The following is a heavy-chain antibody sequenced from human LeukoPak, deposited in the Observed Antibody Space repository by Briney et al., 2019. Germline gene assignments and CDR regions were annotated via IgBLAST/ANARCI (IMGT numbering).Heavy chain of an antibody. Sequence: GGSLRLSCAASGFTVSSNYMSWVRQAPGKGLEWVSVIYSGGSTYYADSVKGRFTISRHNSKNTLYLQMNSLRAEDTAVYYCAREYYDFWSGYYRSDYYYGMDVWGQGTTVTVSS. D-gene: IGHD3-3*01. CDR3: AREYYDFWSGYYRSDYYYGMDV. J-gene: IGHJ6*02. CDR2: IYSGGST. V-gene: IGHV3-53*01. CDR1: GFTVSSNY.